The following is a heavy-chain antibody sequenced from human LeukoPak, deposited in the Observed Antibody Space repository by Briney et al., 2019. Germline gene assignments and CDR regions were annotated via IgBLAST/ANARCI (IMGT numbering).Heavy chain of an antibody. CDR3: ARPYRSGWHGSFDY. J-gene: IGHJ4*02. V-gene: IGHV4-39*07. Sequence: PSETLSLTCTVSGGSISSSSYYWGWIRQPPGKGLEWIGSVSNSGSKHYNPSLKSRVTISVDTSKNQFSLKLSSVTAADTAVYYCARPYRSGWHGSFDYWGQGSLVTVSS. D-gene: IGHD6-19*01. CDR2: VSNSGSK. CDR1: GGSISSSSYY.